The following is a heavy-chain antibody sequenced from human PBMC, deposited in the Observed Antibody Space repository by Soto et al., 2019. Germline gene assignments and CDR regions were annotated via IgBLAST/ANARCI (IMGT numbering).Heavy chain of an antibody. CDR1: GYSFTSLH. D-gene: IGHD3-3*01. Sequence: ASVKVSCKASGYSFTSLHFNWVRQATGQGLEWIGWMNPHSGDTGFAQRFQGRVTMTRNTSINTAYMELSSVTAADTAIYYCATRITVFGLLIPPFDPWGQGTQVTAPQ. J-gene: IGHJ5*02. CDR2: MNPHSGDT. CDR3: ATRITVFGLLIPPFDP. V-gene: IGHV1-8*01.